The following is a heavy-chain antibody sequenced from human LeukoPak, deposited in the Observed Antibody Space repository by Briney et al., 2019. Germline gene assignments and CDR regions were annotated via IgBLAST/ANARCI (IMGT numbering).Heavy chain of an antibody. CDR3: AKYLSSGFLYYFDY. CDR2: TSSSSSYI. CDR1: GFTFSSYN. D-gene: IGHD3-22*01. J-gene: IGHJ4*02. Sequence: GGSLRLSCAASGFTFSSYNMNWVRQAPGKGLEWVSSTSSSSSYIYYADSVKGRFTISRDNAKNSLYLQMNSLRAEDTAVYYCAKYLSSGFLYYFDYWGQGTLVTVSS. V-gene: IGHV3-21*04.